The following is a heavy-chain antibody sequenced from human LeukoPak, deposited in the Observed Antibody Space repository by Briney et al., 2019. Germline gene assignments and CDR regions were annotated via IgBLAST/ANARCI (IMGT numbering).Heavy chain of an antibody. D-gene: IGHD2-15*01. V-gene: IGHV4-34*01. J-gene: IGHJ6*03. CDR2: INHSGST. CDR3: AQAVVAATRYYYYYYMDV. CDR1: GGSFSGYY. Sequence: SETLSLTCAVYGGSFSGYYWSWIRQPPGKGLEWVGEINHSGSTNYNPSLKSRVTISVDTSKNQFSLKLSSVTAADTAVSYCAQAVVAATRYYYYYYMDVWGKGTTVTVSS.